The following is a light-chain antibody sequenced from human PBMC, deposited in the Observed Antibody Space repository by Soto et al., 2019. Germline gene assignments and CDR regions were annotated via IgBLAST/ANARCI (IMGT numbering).Light chain of an antibody. CDR2: WAS. V-gene: IGKV4-1*01. Sequence: DIVMTQSPDSLTVSLGERATINCKASQPVLRSSNNKNHLAWYQQKPTQSPKMLISWASTRESGVPDRLSGSGSGTEFTLTISSLQAEDAAVYYCQQYYDVPVTFGQGTRLEIK. J-gene: IGKJ5*01. CDR3: QQYYDVPVT. CDR1: QPVLRSSNNKNH.